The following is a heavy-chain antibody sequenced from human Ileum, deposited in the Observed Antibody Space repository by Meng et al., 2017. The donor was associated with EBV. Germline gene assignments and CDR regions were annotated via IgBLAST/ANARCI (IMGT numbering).Heavy chain of an antibody. V-gene: IGHV4-4*02. CDR3: ASSDYYRSDY. J-gene: IGHJ4*02. CDR2: TSHSGST. Sequence: QVQLQGSGPGLVKPTETLSLTCAVSGGSISRSDWWSWVHQPPGKGLEWIGETSHSGSTNYSPSLKSRVTISLDKSKNQLSLKLNSVTAADTAVYYCASSDYYRSDYWGQGTLVTVSS. D-gene: IGHD3-22*01. CDR1: GGSISRSDW.